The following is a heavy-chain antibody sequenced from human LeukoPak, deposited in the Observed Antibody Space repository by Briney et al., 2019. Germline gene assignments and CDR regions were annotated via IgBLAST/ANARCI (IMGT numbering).Heavy chain of an antibody. CDR1: GFTFDDYA. V-gene: IGHV3-9*01. CDR3: AKYSGYNYYFDY. Sequence: PGRSLRLSCAASGFTFDDYAMHWVRQAPGKGLEWVSGISWNSGDIGYADSVKGRFTISRDNAKNSLCLQMNSLRAEDTALYYCAKYSGYNYYFDYWGQGTLVTVSS. CDR2: ISWNSGDI. D-gene: IGHD5-12*01. J-gene: IGHJ4*02.